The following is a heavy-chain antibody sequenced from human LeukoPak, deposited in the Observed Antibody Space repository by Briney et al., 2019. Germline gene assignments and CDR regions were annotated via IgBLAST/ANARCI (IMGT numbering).Heavy chain of an antibody. Sequence: VKVSCKASGGTFSSYAISWVRQAPGQGLEWMGGIIPIFGTANYAQKFQGRVTITADESTSTAYMELSSLRSEDTAVYYCARSRIAAAHFDYWGQGTLVTVSS. CDR1: GGTFSSYA. D-gene: IGHD6-13*01. J-gene: IGHJ4*02. CDR2: IIPIFGTA. CDR3: ARSRIAAAHFDY. V-gene: IGHV1-69*13.